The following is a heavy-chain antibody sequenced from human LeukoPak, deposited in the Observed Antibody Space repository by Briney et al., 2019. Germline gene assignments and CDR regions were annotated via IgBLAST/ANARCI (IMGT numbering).Heavy chain of an antibody. Sequence: SETLSLTCTVSGGSLHNYYWSWIRQPPGKGLEWIGYIDYSGSTNYNPSLKSRVTISVDTSQNQFSLKLSSVTAADTAVYYCASFTVAWFDPWGQGTLVTVSS. CDR1: GGSLHNYY. D-gene: IGHD4-23*01. CDR2: IDYSGST. CDR3: ASFTVAWFDP. V-gene: IGHV4-59*01. J-gene: IGHJ5*02.